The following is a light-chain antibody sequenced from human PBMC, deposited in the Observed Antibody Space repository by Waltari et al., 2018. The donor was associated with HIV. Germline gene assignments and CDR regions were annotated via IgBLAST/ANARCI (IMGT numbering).Light chain of an antibody. V-gene: IGLV2-14*03. CDR3: SSYTSTSTVYV. Sequence: QSALTQPASVSGSPGQSITISCTGTSSDVGGYNSVSWYQLHPGKAPKLMIYAVRNRSAGVSNRFSGSKSDNTASLTISGLQAEDEADYYCSSYTSTSTVYVFGTGTEVTVL. CDR1: SSDVGGYNS. CDR2: AVR. J-gene: IGLJ1*01.